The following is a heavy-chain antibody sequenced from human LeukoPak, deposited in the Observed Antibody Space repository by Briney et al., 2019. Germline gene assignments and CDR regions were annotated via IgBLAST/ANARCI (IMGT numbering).Heavy chain of an antibody. J-gene: IGHJ3*02. V-gene: IGHV3-9*01. Sequence: GGSLRLSCAASGFTFDDYAMHWVRQAPGKGLEWVSGISWNSGSIGYADSVKGRFTISRDNAKNSLYLQMNSLRAKDTALYYCAKSGWYVGDAFDIWGQGTMVTVSS. CDR2: ISWNSGSI. CDR3: AKSGWYVGDAFDI. CDR1: GFTFDDYA. D-gene: IGHD6-19*01.